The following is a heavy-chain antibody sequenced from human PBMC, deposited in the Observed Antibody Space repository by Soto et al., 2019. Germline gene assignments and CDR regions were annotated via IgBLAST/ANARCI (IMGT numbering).Heavy chain of an antibody. CDR3: ARMWQPRGYYYYYAMDV. CDR1: GFSLNNAKMG. D-gene: IGHD3-10*01. V-gene: IGHV2-26*01. J-gene: IGHJ6*02. CDR2: IFSNDEK. Sequence: QVTLKESGPVLVKPTETLTLTCTVSGFSLNNAKMGVSWIRQPPGKALEWLAHIFSNDEKSYSTSLTSRLTISKXXPXSXXVLTMTSMDPVDTATYYCARMWQPRGYYYYYAMDVWGQGTTVTVSS.